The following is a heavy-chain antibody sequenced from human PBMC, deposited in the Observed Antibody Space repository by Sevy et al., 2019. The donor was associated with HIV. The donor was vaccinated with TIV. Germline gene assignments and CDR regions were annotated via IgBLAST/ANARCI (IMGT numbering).Heavy chain of an antibody. V-gene: IGHV1-8*01. CDR3: ARGRDLYGDYVEVGY. CDR2: MNPNSGNK. J-gene: IGHJ4*02. D-gene: IGHD4-17*01. Sequence: ASVKVSCKASGYTFTSYDINWVRQATGQGLEWMGWMNPNSGNKGYAQTFQGRVTMTRNTSISTAYMELSSLRSEDTAVYYCARGRDLYGDYVEVGYWGQGTLVTVSS. CDR1: GYTFTSYD.